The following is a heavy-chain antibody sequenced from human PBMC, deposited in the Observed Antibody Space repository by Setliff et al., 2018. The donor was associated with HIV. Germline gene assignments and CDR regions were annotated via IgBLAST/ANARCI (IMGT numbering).Heavy chain of an antibody. Sequence: PSETLSLTCTVSGGSISGFYWNWIRQSAGKGLQWIGRIYDSGSTKYNPSLKSRVTMSVDTSNDQWTLKVGSVTAADTAVYYCARAYNPSDTFDLWGQGTMVTVSS. J-gene: IGHJ3*01. CDR3: ARAYNPSDTFDL. CDR2: IYDSGST. CDR1: GGSISGFY. V-gene: IGHV4-4*07. D-gene: IGHD1-20*01.